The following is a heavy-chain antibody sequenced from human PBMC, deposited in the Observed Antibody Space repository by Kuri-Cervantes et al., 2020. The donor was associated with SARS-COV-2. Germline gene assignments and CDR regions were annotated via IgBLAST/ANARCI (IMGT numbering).Heavy chain of an antibody. J-gene: IGHJ6*02. CDR2: INPNSGGT. CDR1: GYTFSTFRVYY. D-gene: IGHD3-10*01. V-gene: IGHV1-2*04. Sequence: ASVKVSCQASGYTFSTFRVYYMYWVRQAPGQGLEWMGWINPNSGGTNYAQKIQCWVTMTRDTSISTAYMDKSRLRSDDTAVYYCARGMVRGMIQNYYYAMDVWGQGTTVTVSS. CDR3: ARGMVRGMIQNYYYAMDV.